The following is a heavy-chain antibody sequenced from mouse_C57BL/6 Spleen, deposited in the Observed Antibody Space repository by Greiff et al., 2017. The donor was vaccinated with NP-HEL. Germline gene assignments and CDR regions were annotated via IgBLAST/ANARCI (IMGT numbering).Heavy chain of an antibody. Sequence: VQLQQSGAELVRPGASVTLSCKASGYTFTDYEMHWVKQTPVHGLEWIGAIDPETGGTAYNQKFKGKAILTADKSSSTAYMELRSLTSEDSAVYYCTGSWDSLFAYWGQGTLVTVSA. J-gene: IGHJ3*01. CDR3: TGSWDSLFAY. D-gene: IGHD6-2*01. V-gene: IGHV1-15*01. CDR1: GYTFTDYE. CDR2: IDPETGGT.